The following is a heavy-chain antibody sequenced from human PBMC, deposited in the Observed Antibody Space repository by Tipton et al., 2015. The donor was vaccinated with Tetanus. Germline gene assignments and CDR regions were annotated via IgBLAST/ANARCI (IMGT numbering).Heavy chain of an antibody. J-gene: IGHJ4*02. CDR1: GYTFTGYY. CDR2: INPNSGGT. Sequence: QSGAEVKKPGASVKVSCKASGYTFTGYYMHWVRQAPGQGLEWMGWINPNSGGTNYAQKFQGRVTMTRDTSISTAYMELSRLRSDDTAVYYCARGVELTVLPFYYFDYWGQGTLVTVSS. CDR3: ARGVELTVLPFYYFDY. V-gene: IGHV1-2*02. D-gene: IGHD2/OR15-2a*01.